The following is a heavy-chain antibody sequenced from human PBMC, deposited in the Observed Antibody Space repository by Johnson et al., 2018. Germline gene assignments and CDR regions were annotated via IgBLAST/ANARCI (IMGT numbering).Heavy chain of an antibody. D-gene: IGHD1-14*01. Sequence: VQLVQSGGGLVQPGGSLRLSCAASGFSFSEYDIHWVRQAPGKSLEWVSAIGIRDDTHYPGSVKGRFTISREKARNSLYLQMNSLRAEDTAVYYCIRAGIQGPGIDAFDFWGHGTRVTVSS. J-gene: IGHJ3*01. CDR1: GFSFSEYD. V-gene: IGHV3-13*01. CDR3: IRAGIQGPGIDAFDF. CDR2: IGIRDDT.